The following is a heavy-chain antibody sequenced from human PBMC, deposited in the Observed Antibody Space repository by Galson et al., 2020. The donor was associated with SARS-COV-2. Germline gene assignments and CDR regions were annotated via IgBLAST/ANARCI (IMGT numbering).Heavy chain of an antibody. V-gene: IGHV3-11*01. CDR2: ISSSGSTI. CDR1: GFTFSDYY. D-gene: IGHD2-15*01. CDR3: ARDIYCSGGSCYPDYYYYYGMDV. Sequence: GESLKISCAASGFTFSDYYMSWIRQAPGKGLEWVSYISSSGSTIYYADSVKGRFTISRDNAKNSLYLQMNSLRAEDTAVYYCARDIYCSGGSCYPDYYYYYGMDVWGQGTTVTVSS. J-gene: IGHJ6*02.